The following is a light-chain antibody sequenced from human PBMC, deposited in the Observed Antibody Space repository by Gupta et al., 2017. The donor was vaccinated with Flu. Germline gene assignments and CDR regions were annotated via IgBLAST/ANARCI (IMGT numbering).Light chain of an antibody. Sequence: LTQSPATLSWSPLERTILHCRARQSLSRSLAGDQHKPGQAPRLRIYEAPNRATGIQARFRGSGSGTEFTRISSSIETDDFEVDACDQTSLFGQGTRLEIK. CDR1: QSLSRS. V-gene: IGKV3-11*01. CDR2: EAP. CDR3: DQTSL. J-gene: IGKJ5*01.